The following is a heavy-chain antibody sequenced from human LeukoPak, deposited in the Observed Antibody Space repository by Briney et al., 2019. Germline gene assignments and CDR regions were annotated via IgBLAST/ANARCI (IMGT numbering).Heavy chain of an antibody. V-gene: IGHV4-4*02. Sequence: PSGTLSLTCAVSGGSISSSNWRSWVRQPPGKGLEWIGEIYHSGSTNYNPSLKSRVTISVDKSKNQFSLKLSSVTAADTAVYYCARDTGVVVGYFQHWGQGTLVTVSS. CDR1: GGSISSSNW. J-gene: IGHJ1*01. CDR2: IYHSGST. D-gene: IGHD2-15*01. CDR3: ARDTGVVVGYFQH.